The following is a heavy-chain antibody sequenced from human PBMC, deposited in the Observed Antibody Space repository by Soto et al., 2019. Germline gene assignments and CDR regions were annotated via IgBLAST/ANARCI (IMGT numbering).Heavy chain of an antibody. CDR1: GFNFNDYA. V-gene: IGHV3-23*01. J-gene: IGHJ6*02. D-gene: IGHD2-15*01. Sequence: EVQILESGGGLVQPGGSLRLACVVSGFNFNDYAMSWVRQAPGTGLEWMSVISGSGGKTYYAYSVKGRFTISRDNSKNRLYLQVNSLTREEPGVSYYATPGRTSVAADEDHEHGMVVWCQGTTVIVSS. CDR3: ATPGRTSVAADEDHEHGMVV. CDR2: ISGSGGKT.